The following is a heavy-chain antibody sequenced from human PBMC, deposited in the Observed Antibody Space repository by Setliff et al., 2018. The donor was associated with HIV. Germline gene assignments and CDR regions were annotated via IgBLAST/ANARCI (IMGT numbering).Heavy chain of an antibody. CDR2: IYVSGST. Sequence: SETLSLTCTVSGGSITSGTYFWSWIRQPAGKGLEWIGRIYVSGSTNYNPSLKSRLTISLDTSKNQLSLRLNSVTAADTAVYYCARGGDFSGSGSLGSWGQGTLVTVSS. CDR1: GGSITSGTYF. J-gene: IGHJ5*02. D-gene: IGHD3-10*01. CDR3: ARGGDFSGSGSLGS. V-gene: IGHV4-61*02.